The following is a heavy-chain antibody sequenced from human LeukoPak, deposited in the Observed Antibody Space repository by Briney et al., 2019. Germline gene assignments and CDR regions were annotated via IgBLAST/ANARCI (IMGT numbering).Heavy chain of an antibody. V-gene: IGHV4-59*01. D-gene: IGHD5-24*01. CDR2: IYYSGST. Sequence: SETLSLTCTVSGGSISSYYWSWIRQPPRKGLEWIGYIYYSGSTNYNPSLKSRVTISVDTSKNQFSLKLSSVTAADTAVYYCARDVRRSRDGYNTIYWYFDLWGRGTLVTVSS. J-gene: IGHJ2*01. CDR3: ARDVRRSRDGYNTIYWYFDL. CDR1: GGSISSYY.